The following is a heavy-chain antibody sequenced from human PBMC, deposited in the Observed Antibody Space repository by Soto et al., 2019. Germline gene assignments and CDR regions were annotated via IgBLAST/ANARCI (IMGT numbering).Heavy chain of an antibody. D-gene: IGHD2-2*01. V-gene: IGHV4-4*02. CDR2: IYHSGSP. CDR1: GGSISSGTW. CDR3: ARRVPAAPNWFDP. J-gene: IGHJ5*02. Sequence: QVQLQESGPGLVKPSGTLSLTCAVSGGSISSGTWWSWVRQPPGRGLEWIGEIYHSGSPNYNPSLKSRVTMSVDKSKNLFSRRLSSVAAADSALYYCARRVPAAPNWFDPWGQGTLVTVSS.